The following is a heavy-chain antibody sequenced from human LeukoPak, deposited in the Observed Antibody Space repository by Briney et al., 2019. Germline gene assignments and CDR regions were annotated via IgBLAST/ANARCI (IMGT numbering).Heavy chain of an antibody. V-gene: IGHV3-30*04. Sequence: GGSLRLSCAASGFTFSSYAMHWVRQAPGKGLEWVAVISYDGSNKYYADSVKGRFTISRDSSKNTLYLQMNSLRAEDTAVYYCARGAGHAYYYDSSGYYHREWGYYFDYWGQGTLVTVSS. CDR3: ARGAGHAYYYDSSGYYHREWGYYFDY. D-gene: IGHD3-22*01. J-gene: IGHJ4*02. CDR1: GFTFSSYA. CDR2: ISYDGSNK.